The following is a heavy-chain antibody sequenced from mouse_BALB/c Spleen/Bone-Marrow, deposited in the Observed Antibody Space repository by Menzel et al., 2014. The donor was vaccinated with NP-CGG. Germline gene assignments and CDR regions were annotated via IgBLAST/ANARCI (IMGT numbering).Heavy chain of an antibody. J-gene: IGHJ3*01. D-gene: IGHD2-14*01. CDR3: VREDRYEACLPY. Sequence: VQLKQSGPDLVKPSQSLSLTCTVTGYSITSGYGWHWIRQFPGNKLEWMGYIHYSGNTDYNPSLKSRISFTRDTSKNQFFLQLNSVTTEDTATYYCVREDRYEACLPYWGQGTLVTVSA. V-gene: IGHV3-1*02. CDR1: GYSITSGYG. CDR2: IHYSGNT.